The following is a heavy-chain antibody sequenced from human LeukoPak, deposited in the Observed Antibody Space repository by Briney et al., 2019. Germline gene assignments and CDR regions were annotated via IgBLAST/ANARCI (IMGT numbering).Heavy chain of an antibody. V-gene: IGHV3-23*01. CDR2: ISGSGDTI. CDR1: GFTFRSYG. D-gene: IGHD1-14*01. J-gene: IGHJ4*02. Sequence: PGGSLRLSCAASGFTFRSYGMNWVRQAPGKGLEGVSPISGSGDTIYYADTVKGRFSISRDNSKNTVDLQMNSLRAEDTAVYYCAKADGSMTGSCFDYWGQGTLVTVSS. CDR3: AKADGSMTGSCFDY.